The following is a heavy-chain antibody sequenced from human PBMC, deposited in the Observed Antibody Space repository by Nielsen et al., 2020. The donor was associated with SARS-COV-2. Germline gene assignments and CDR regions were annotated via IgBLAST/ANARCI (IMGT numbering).Heavy chain of an antibody. CDR3: ARDRARYDFWSGYPYYYYGMDV. Sequence: WIRQPPGKGLEWIGETHHSGRTNYNPSLKSRVTISVDKSKNQFSLKLSSVTAADTAVYYCARDRARYDFWSGYPYYYYGMDVWGQGTTVTVSS. J-gene: IGHJ6*02. V-gene: IGHV4-4*02. CDR2: THHSGRT. D-gene: IGHD3-3*01.